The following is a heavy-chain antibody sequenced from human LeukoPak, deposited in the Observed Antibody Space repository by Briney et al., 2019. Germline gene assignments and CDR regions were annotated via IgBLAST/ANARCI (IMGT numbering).Heavy chain of an antibody. D-gene: IGHD2-21*01. CDR3: ARVPSVIDAFDI. J-gene: IGHJ3*02. Sequence: SETLSLTCTVSGGSISSGGYYWSWIRQHPGKGLEWIACIYYTGSTYYNPSLKSRLTISVDTSKNHFSLRLSSMTAADTAVYYCARVPSVIDAFDIWGQGTMVTVSS. CDR2: IYYTGST. V-gene: IGHV4-31*03. CDR1: GGSISSGGYY.